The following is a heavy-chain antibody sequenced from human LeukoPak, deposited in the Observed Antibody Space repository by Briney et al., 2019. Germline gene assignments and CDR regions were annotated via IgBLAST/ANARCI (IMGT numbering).Heavy chain of an antibody. V-gene: IGHV3-23*01. D-gene: IGHD3-22*01. CDR3: AKDSAYYYDSSGVEYFQH. Sequence: GGSLRLSCAASGFTFSSYGMSWVRQAPGKGLEWVSAISGSGGSAYYADSVKGRFTISRDNSKNTLYLQMNSLRAEDTAVYYCAKDSAYYYDSSGVEYFQHWGQGTLVTVSS. J-gene: IGHJ1*01. CDR2: ISGSGGSA. CDR1: GFTFSSYG.